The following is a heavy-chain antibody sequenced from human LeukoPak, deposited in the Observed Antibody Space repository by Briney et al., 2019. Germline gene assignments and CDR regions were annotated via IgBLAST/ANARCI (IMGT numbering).Heavy chain of an antibody. CDR1: GGSISSYY. V-gene: IGHV4-59*01. Sequence: SETPSLTCTVSGGSISSYYWSWIRQPPGKGLEWIGYIYYSGSTNYNPSLKSRVTISVDTSKNQFSLKLSSVTAADTAVYYCARDNGSSPLYYFDYWGQGTLVTVSS. J-gene: IGHJ4*02. CDR2: IYYSGST. CDR3: ARDNGSSPLYYFDY. D-gene: IGHD2-8*01.